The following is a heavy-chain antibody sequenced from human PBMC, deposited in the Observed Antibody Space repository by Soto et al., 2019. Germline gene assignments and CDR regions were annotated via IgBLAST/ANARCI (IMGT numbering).Heavy chain of an antibody. V-gene: IGHV1-69*01. CDR2: IIPIFGTA. CDR3: ARDKGGGSGSYYNDPFGYYYGMDV. D-gene: IGHD3-10*01. CDR1: GGTFSSYA. Sequence: QVQLVQSGAEVKKPGSSVKVSCKASGGTFSSYAISWVRQAPGQGLEWMGGIIPIFGTANYAQKFQGRVTITADESTSTAYMELSSLRSEDTAVYYCARDKGGGSGSYYNDPFGYYYGMDVWGQGTTVTVSS. J-gene: IGHJ6*02.